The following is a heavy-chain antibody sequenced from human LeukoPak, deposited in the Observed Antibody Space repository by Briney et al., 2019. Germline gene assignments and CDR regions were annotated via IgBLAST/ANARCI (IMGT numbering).Heavy chain of an antibody. J-gene: IGHJ4*02. D-gene: IGHD6-6*01. Sequence: GGSLRLSCAASGFTLSSYAMSWVRQAPGKGLEWVSAISGSGGSTYYADSVKGRFTISRDNSKNTLYLQMNSLRAEDTAVYYCAKDLALGIAARLHWGQGTLVTVSS. CDR3: AKDLALGIAARLH. CDR2: ISGSGGST. V-gene: IGHV3-23*01. CDR1: GFTLSSYA.